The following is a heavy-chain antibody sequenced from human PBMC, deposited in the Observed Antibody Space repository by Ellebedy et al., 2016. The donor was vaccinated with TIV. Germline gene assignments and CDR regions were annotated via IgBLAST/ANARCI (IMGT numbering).Heavy chain of an antibody. V-gene: IGHV4-4*02. CDR2: IYHFGTT. CDR1: GDSISSDYW. D-gene: IGHD1-14*01. Sequence: SETLSLXCGASGDSISSDYWWTWVRQPPEKGLEWIGEIYHFGTTNYNPSLKSRVTISVDKSKNQFSLRLTSMTAADTALYYCARVRRLTTLDSWGQGTLVTVSS. J-gene: IGHJ4*02. CDR3: ARVRRLTTLDS.